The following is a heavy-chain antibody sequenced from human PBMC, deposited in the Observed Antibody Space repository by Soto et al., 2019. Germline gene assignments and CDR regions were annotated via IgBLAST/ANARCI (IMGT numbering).Heavy chain of an antibody. CDR2: IYYSGSDSGST. CDR3: TRGGGDF. D-gene: IGHD6-25*01. CDR1: GGSINTYY. V-gene: IGHV4-59*01. Sequence: SETLSLTCTVSGGSINTYYWSWIRQPPGKGLEWIGYIYYSGSDSGSTNYIPSLKSRVTISVDTSKNQFSLRLTSVTAADTAVYSCTRGGGDFWGQGTLVTVSS. J-gene: IGHJ4*02.